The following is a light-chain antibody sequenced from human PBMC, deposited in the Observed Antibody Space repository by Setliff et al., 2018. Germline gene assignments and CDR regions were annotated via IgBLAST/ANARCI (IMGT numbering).Light chain of an antibody. Sequence: QSLLTQPPSASGSPGQSVTISCTGTSSDVGGYHYVSWYQHHPGKAPKLMIYEVTKRPSGVPDRFSGSKSSNTASLTVSGLQAEDEADYYCSAYAGSNNWGVFGTGTKVT. J-gene: IGLJ1*01. CDR1: SSDVGGYHY. CDR2: EVT. V-gene: IGLV2-8*01. CDR3: SAYAGSNNWGV.